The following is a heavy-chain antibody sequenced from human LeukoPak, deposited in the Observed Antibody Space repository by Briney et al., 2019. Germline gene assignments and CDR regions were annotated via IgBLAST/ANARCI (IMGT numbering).Heavy chain of an antibody. D-gene: IGHD3-9*01. Sequence: SETLSLTCTVSGGSISSYYWSWIRQPPGKGLEWIGYIYYSGSTNYNPSLKSRVTISVDTSKNQFSLKLSSVTAADTAVYYCARTPYYDILTGYYYYYGMDVWGQGTTVTVSS. CDR1: GGSISSYY. V-gene: IGHV4-59*01. CDR2: IYYSGST. CDR3: ARTPYYDILTGYYYYYGMDV. J-gene: IGHJ6*02.